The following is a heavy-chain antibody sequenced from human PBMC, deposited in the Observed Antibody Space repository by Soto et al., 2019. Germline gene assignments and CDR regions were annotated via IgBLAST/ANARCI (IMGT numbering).Heavy chain of an antibody. J-gene: IGHJ4*02. Sequence: GGSLRLSCAASGFTFSSYAMSWVRQAPGKGLEWVSAISGSGGSTYYADSVKGRFTISRDNSKNTLYLQMNSLRAEDTAVYYCAKANCDYCSSTSCYDYWGQGTLVTVSS. V-gene: IGHV3-23*01. D-gene: IGHD2-2*01. CDR2: ISGSGGST. CDR3: AKANCDYCSSTSCYDY. CDR1: GFTFSSYA.